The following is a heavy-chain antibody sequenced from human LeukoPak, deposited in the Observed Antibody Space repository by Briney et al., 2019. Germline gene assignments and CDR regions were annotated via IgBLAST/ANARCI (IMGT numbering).Heavy chain of an antibody. V-gene: IGHV4-34*01. CDR1: GGSFSGYY. CDR2: INHSGST. J-gene: IGHJ4*02. D-gene: IGHD3-3*01. CDR3: ARSYYDFWSGYLPNDY. Sequence: PSETLSLTCAVYGGSFSGYYWSWIRQPPGKGLEWIGEINHSGSTNYNPSLKSRATISVDTSKNQFSLKLSSVTAADTAVYYCARSYYDFWSGYLPNDYWGQGTLVTVSS.